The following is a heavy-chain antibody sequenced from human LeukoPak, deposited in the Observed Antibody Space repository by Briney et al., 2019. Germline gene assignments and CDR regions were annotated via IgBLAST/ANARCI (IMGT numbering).Heavy chain of an antibody. CDR3: ATDVTYYDSSGYTGGAFDY. V-gene: IGHV4-61*02. CDR1: GGSISSGSYY. D-gene: IGHD3-22*01. J-gene: IGHJ4*02. Sequence: PSETLSLTCTVSGGSISSGSYYWSWIRQPAGKGLEWIGRIYTSGSTNYNPSLKSRVTISVDTSKNQFSLKLSSVTAADTAVYYCATDVTYYDSSGYTGGAFDYWGQGTLVTVSS. CDR2: IYTSGST.